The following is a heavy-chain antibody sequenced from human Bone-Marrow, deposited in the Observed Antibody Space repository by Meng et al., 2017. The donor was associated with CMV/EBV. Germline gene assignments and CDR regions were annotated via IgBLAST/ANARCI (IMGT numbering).Heavy chain of an antibody. CDR2: WFHSGSP. CDR1: VGSSSSGSDS. D-gene: IGHD1-1*01. J-gene: IGHJ4*02. V-gene: IGHV4-30-2*01. CDR3: VRENFSRTWSYFDH. Sequence: SVGSSSSGSDSSRSIRQPPGSGLEWSGYWFHSGSPCYNPSLKSRVTISADLSKNQVSLKVSSLTAADTAVYYCVRENFSRTWSYFDHWGQGLLVTVSS.